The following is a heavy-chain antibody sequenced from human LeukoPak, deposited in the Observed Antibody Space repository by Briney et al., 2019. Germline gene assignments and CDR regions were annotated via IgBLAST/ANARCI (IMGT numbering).Heavy chain of an antibody. CDR3: ARVYYDILTGYQFDP. CDR2: ISAYNGNT. D-gene: IGHD3-9*01. Sequence: ASVKVSCKASGYTFTSYGISWVRQAPGQGLEWMGWISAYNGNTNYAQKLQGRVTMTTDTSTSTAYMELRSLRSDDTAVYYCARVYYDILTGYQFDPWGQGTLVTVSS. CDR1: GYTFTSYG. V-gene: IGHV1-18*01. J-gene: IGHJ5*02.